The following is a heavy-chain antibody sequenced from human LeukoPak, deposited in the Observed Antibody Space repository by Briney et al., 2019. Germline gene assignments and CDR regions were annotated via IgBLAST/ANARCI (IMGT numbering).Heavy chain of an antibody. CDR1: GGSISGYF. CDR3: ARAHSSSWYIHDY. D-gene: IGHD6-13*01. Sequence: SGTLSLTCTVSGGSISGYFWSWIRQPPGKGLEWIGYIYYSGSTYYNPSLKSRVTISVDTSKNQFSLKLSSVTAADTAVYYCARAHSSSWYIHDYWGQGTLVTVSS. J-gene: IGHJ4*02. V-gene: IGHV4-59*01. CDR2: IYYSGST.